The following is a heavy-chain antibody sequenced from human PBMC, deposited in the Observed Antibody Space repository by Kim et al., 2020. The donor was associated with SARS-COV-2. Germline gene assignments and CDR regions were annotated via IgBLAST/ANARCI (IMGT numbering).Heavy chain of an antibody. CDR3: ASPSHALGYYDFWSGYYTAGFDY. Sequence: ASVKVSCKASGYTFTSYAMNWVRQAPGQGLEWMGWINTNTGNPTYAQGFTGRFVFSLDTSVSTAYLQISSLKAEDTAVYYCASPSHALGYYDFWSGYYTAGFDYWGQGTLVTVSS. CDR1: GYTFTSYA. J-gene: IGHJ4*02. V-gene: IGHV7-4-1*02. CDR2: INTNTGNP. D-gene: IGHD3-3*01.